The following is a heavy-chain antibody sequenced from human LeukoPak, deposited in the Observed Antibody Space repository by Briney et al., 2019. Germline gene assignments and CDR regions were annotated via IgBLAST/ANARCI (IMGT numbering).Heavy chain of an antibody. V-gene: IGHV1-69*05. CDR1: GGTFSSYA. J-gene: IGHJ6*03. CDR2: IIPIFGTA. CDR3: ARSPTYYYGSGRRFYYMDV. D-gene: IGHD3-10*01. Sequence: ASVKDSCKASGGTFSSYAISWARQAPGQGLEWMGGIIPIFGTANYAQKFQGRVTITTDESTSTAYMELSSLRSEDTAVYYCARSPTYYYGSGRRFYYMDVWGKGTTVTVSS.